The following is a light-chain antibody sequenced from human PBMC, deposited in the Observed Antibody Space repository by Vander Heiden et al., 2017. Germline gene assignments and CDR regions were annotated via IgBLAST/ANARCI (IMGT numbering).Light chain of an antibody. CDR1: QSISNY. J-gene: IGKJ1*01. Sequence: DIQMTQSPSSLSASVGDRLSITCRASQSISNYLNWYQKKSGSAPKLLIYAASVLQNGVASRCSGSGSGTDFTLTISSLQPEDFATYYWQQSSSMPWTFGQGTKVEIK. V-gene: IGKV1-39*01. CDR3: QQSSSMPWT. CDR2: AAS.